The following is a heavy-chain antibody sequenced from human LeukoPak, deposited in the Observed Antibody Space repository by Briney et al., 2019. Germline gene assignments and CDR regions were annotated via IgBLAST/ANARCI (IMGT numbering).Heavy chain of an antibody. D-gene: IGHD3-10*01. V-gene: IGHV4-59*01. CDR2: IYYSGST. J-gene: IGHJ3*02. CDR1: GGSISSYY. Sequence: PSETLSLTCTVSGGSISSYYWSWIRQPPGKGLEWIGYIYYSGSTNYNPSLKSRVTISVDTSKNQFSLKLSSVTAADTAVYYCARGGRITMVRGPPHAFDIWGQGTMVTVSS. CDR3: ARGGRITMVRGPPHAFDI.